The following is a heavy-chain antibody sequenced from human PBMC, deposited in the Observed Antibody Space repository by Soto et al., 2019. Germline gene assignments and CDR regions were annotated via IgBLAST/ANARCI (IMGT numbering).Heavy chain of an antibody. V-gene: IGHV4-59*01. CDR2: IYYSGST. CDR3: AKDGGPVYCNSPGCSAKHFDY. D-gene: IGHD2-2*01. CDR1: GGSISSYY. J-gene: IGHJ4*02. Sequence: SETLSLTCTVSGGSISSYYWSWIRQPPGKGLEWIGYIYYSGSTNYNPSLKSRVTISVDTSKNQFSLRHEDTAVYYCAKDGGPVYCNSPGCSAKHFDYWGQGTLVTVSS.